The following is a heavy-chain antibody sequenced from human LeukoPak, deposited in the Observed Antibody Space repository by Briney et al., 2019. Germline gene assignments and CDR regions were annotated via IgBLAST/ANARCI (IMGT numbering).Heavy chain of an antibody. CDR3: AKVAWDGHYVDGY. CDR2: IKSKTDGGTT. D-gene: IGHD4-17*01. V-gene: IGHV3-15*01. Sequence: GGSLRLSCAASGFTFSNAWMSWVRQAPGKGLEWVGRIKSKTDGGTTDYAAPVKGRFTISRDQSKNTLYLQMNSLRAADTAVYFCAKVAWDGHYVDGYWGQGTLVTVSS. J-gene: IGHJ4*02. CDR1: GFTFSNAW.